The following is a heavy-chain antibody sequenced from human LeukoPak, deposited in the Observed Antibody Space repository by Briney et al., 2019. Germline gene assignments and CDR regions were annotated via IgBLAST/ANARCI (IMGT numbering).Heavy chain of an antibody. V-gene: IGHV4-59*01. CDR2: IYYSGTT. D-gene: IGHD5-18*01. CDR1: GGSINSYY. J-gene: IGHJ3*02. CDR3: ARHAYRYYSAFDI. Sequence: SETLSLTCTVSGGSINSYYWSWIRQPPGKGLEWIGYIYYSGTTIYNPSLKSRVTISVDTSKNQFSLKLSSVTAADTAVYYCARHAYRYYSAFDIWGEGTVVTVSS.